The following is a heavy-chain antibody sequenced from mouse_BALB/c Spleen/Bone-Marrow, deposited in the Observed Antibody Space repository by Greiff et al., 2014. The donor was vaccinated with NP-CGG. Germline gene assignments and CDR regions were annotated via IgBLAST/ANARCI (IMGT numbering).Heavy chain of an antibody. J-gene: IGHJ3*01. CDR3: ARNYPFAY. CDR2: IDPAKGST. D-gene: IGHD2-1*01. V-gene: IGHV14-3*02. CDR1: GFNIKDSY. Sequence: EVNVVESGAELVKPGASVKLSCTASGFNIKDSYLHWVKQRPEQGLDWIGRIDPAKGSTNYDPKFQGKATITADTSSNTAYLQLSSLTSEDTAVYFCARNYPFAYWGQGTLVTVSA.